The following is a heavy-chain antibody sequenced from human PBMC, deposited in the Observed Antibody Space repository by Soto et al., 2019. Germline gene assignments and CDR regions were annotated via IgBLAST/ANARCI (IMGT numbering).Heavy chain of an antibody. CDR1: GFTFSSYS. Sequence: PGGSLRLSCAASGFTFSSYSMNWVRQAPGKGLEWVSSISSSSSYIYYADSVKGRFTISRDNAKNSLYLQMNSLRAEDTAVYYCARGPVTVTTYFDYWGQGTLVTVSS. V-gene: IGHV3-21*01. CDR2: ISSSSSYI. CDR3: ARGPVTVTTYFDY. D-gene: IGHD4-17*01. J-gene: IGHJ4*02.